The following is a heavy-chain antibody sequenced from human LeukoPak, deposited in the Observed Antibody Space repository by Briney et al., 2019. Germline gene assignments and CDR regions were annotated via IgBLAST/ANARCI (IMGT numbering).Heavy chain of an antibody. V-gene: IGHV4-30-2*01. J-gene: IGHJ4*02. CDR1: GGSISSGGYY. Sequence: SETLSLTCTVSGGSISSGGYYWSWIRQPPGKGLEWIGYIYHSGSTYYNPSLKSRVTISVDRSKNQFSLKLSSVTAADTAVYYCASGISSTRFRAYYFDYWGQGTLVTVSS. CDR2: IYHSGST. CDR3: ASGISSTRFRAYYFDY. D-gene: IGHD2-2*01.